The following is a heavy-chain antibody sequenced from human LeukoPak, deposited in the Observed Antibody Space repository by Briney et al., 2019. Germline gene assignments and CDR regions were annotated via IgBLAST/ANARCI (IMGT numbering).Heavy chain of an antibody. CDR2: ISYSGSR. V-gene: IGHV4-31*03. Sequence: KSSETLSLTCTVSGGSINSGNYYWSWIRQHPGKGLEWIGYISYSGSRYYNPPLKSRVTISIDLSKNQFPLKLSSVTAADTAVYYCARDLGGDGYNLRNWFDPWGQGTLVTVSS. J-gene: IGHJ5*02. D-gene: IGHD5-24*01. CDR3: ARDLGGDGYNLRNWFDP. CDR1: GGSINSGNYY.